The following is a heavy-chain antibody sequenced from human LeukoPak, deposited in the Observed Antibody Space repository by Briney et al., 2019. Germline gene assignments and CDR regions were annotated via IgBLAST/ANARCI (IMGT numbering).Heavy chain of an antibody. J-gene: IGHJ4*02. CDR3: ARDRSLAS. D-gene: IGHD1-1*01. Sequence: GRSLRLSCAASGFTFSNYGVHWVRQAPGKGLEWVAVISFDGSNKYYADSVKGRFTISRDNSKNTLYLQMNSLRAEDTAVYYCARDRSLASWGQGTLVTVSS. CDR1: GFTFSNYG. V-gene: IGHV3-30*03. CDR2: ISFDGSNK.